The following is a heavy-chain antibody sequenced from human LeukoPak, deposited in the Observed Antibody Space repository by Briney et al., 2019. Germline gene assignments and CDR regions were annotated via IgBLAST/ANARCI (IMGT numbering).Heavy chain of an antibody. CDR2: MNPNSGNT. CDR3: AKGSSLLWFGDMTRAPPPDY. CDR1: GYTFTSYD. V-gene: IGHV1-8*01. Sequence: ASVKVSCKASGYTFTSYDINWVRQATGQGLEWMGWMNPNSGNTGYAQKFQGRVTMTRNTSISTAYMELSSLRAEDTAVYYCAKGSSLLWFGDMTRAPPPDYWGQGTLVTVSS. J-gene: IGHJ4*02. D-gene: IGHD3-10*01.